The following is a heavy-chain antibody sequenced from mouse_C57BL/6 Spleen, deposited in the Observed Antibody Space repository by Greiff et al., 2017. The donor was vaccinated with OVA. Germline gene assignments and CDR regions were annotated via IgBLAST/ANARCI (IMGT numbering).Heavy chain of an antibody. Sequence: QVQLQQPGAELVKPGASVKLSCKASGYSFTSYWMHWVKQRPGRGLEWIGRIDPNSGGTKYNEKFKSKATLTVDKPSSTAYMHLSSLTSEDSAVYYCARFDGSSSYWYFDVWGTGTTVTVSS. CDR1: GYSFTSYW. V-gene: IGHV1-72*01. CDR3: ARFDGSSSYWYFDV. CDR2: IDPNSGGT. J-gene: IGHJ1*03. D-gene: IGHD1-1*01.